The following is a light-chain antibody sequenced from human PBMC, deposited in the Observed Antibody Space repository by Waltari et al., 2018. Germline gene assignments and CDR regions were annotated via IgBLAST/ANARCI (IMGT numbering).Light chain of an antibody. V-gene: IGLV1-44*01. Sequence: QSELTQPPSASGTAGRRVTFSCSGDNSNIGSNEISCYQQFTGTAPHPLINSGHRRLSARPFRFSAADPGTSAALTISGLQSEDEASYYCATWDDSLNGPLFCGWTKLTVL. CDR3: ATWDDSLNGPL. CDR2: SGH. J-gene: IGLJ2*01. CDR1: NSNIGSNE.